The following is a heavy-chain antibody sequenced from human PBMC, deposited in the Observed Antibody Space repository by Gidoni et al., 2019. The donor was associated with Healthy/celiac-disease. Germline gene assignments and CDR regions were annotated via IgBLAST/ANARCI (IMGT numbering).Heavy chain of an antibody. J-gene: IGHJ4*02. V-gene: IGHV3-30*18. CDR3: AKGYGQSRGMTFDY. CDR2: ISYDGSNK. D-gene: IGHD5-18*01. Sequence: QVQLVESGGGVVQPGRSLRLSCAASGFPFSSYGMHWVRQAPGKGLEWVPVISYDGSNKYYADSVKGRFTISRDNSKNTLYLQMNSLRAEDTAVYYCAKGYGQSRGMTFDYWGQGTLVTVSS. CDR1: GFPFSSYG.